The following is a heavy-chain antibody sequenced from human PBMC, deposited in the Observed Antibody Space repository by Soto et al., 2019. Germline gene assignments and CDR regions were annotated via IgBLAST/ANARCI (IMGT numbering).Heavy chain of an antibody. CDR3: ARDYPFGDYVFDY. D-gene: IGHD4-17*01. CDR1: GFTFSSYS. Sequence: GGSLRLSCAASGFTFSSYSMNWVRQAPGKGLEWVSSISSSSSYIYYADSVKGRFTISRDNAKNSLYLQMNSLRAKDTAVYYCARDYPFGDYVFDYWGQGTLVTVSS. CDR2: ISSSSSYI. J-gene: IGHJ4*02. V-gene: IGHV3-21*01.